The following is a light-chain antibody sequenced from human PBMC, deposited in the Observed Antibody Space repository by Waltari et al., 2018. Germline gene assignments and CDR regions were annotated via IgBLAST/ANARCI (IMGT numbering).Light chain of an antibody. CDR1: SSNIGNNY. J-gene: IGLJ2*01. Sequence: QSVLTQPPSVSAAPGQKVTISCSGSSSNIGNNYVSWFQQLPGTAPKLLVYEGNKRPSGFPDQFSGSKSGTSASLGITGLQTGDESDYFCGTWDSSLSVVVFGGGTTLTVL. CDR2: EGN. V-gene: IGLV1-51*02. CDR3: GTWDSSLSVVV.